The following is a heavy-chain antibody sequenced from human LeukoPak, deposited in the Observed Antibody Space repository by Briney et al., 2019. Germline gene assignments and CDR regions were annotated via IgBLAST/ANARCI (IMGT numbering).Heavy chain of an antibody. CDR1: GGSFSGYY. V-gene: IGHV4-34*01. Sequence: SETLSLTCAVYGGSFSGYYWSWIRQPPGKGLEWIGYIYHSGSTYYNPSLKSRVTISVDRSKNQFSLKLSSVTAADTAVYYCARGEGESGFDPWGQGTLVTVSS. CDR3: ARGEGESGFDP. CDR2: IYHSGST. D-gene: IGHD3-10*01. J-gene: IGHJ5*02.